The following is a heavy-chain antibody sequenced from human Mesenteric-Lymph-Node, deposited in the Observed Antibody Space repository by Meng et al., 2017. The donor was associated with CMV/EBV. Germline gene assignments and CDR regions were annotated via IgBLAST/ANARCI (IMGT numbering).Heavy chain of an antibody. CDR3: ARKSITMVRGVIHYYYYGMDV. Sequence: SVKVSCKASGGTLGSYGISWVRQAPGQGLEWMGGIIPIVGIAKYAQRFQGRVTVTADKSTTTAYMELSSLRSEDTAVYYCARKSITMVRGVIHYYYYGMDVWGQGTTVTVSS. CDR2: IIPIVGIA. D-gene: IGHD3-10*01. J-gene: IGHJ6*02. V-gene: IGHV1-69*10. CDR1: GGTLGSYG.